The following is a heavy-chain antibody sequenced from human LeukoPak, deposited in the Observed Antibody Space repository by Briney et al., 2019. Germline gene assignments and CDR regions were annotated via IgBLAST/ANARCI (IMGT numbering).Heavy chain of an antibody. D-gene: IGHD3-9*01. CDR2: ISSSSSYI. CDR3: ARGAFGYDTDTGFDY. Sequence: GGSLRLSCAASGFTFSSYSMNWVRQAPGKGLEWVSSISSSSSYIYYADSVKGRLTISRDNAKNSLYLQMNSLRAEDTAVYYCARGAFGYDTDTGFDYWGQGTLVTVSS. J-gene: IGHJ4*02. V-gene: IGHV3-21*01. CDR1: GFTFSSYS.